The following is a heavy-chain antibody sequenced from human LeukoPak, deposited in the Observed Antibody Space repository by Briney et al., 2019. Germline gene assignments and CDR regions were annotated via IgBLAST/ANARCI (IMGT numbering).Heavy chain of an antibody. J-gene: IGHJ5*02. Sequence: SETLSPTCTVSGASISTYYWSWIRQPPGKGLEWIGYIYYSGCTNYNPSLKSRVTISVDTSKNQFSLKLSSVTAADTAVYYCARTSNWFDPWGQGTLVTVSS. V-gene: IGHV4-59*08. CDR2: IYYSGCT. CDR1: GASISTYY. CDR3: ARTSNWFDP.